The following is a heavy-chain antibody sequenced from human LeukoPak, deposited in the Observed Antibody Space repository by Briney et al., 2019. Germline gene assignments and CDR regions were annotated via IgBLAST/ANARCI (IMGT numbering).Heavy chain of an antibody. CDR1: GGSFSGYY. J-gene: IGHJ5*02. CDR2: INHSGST. V-gene: IGHV4-34*01. CDR3: ARVGSSWYTLWFDP. D-gene: IGHD6-13*01. Sequence: PSETLSLTCAVYGGSFSGYYWRWIRQPPGKGLEWIGEINHSGSTNYNPSLKSRVTISVDTSKNQFSLKLSSVTAADTAVYYCARVGSSWYTLWFDPWGQGTLVTVSS.